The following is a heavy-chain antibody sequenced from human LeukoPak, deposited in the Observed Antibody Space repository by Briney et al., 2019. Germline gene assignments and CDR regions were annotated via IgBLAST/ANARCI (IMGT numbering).Heavy chain of an antibody. J-gene: IGHJ5*02. CDR1: GYTFTSYG. D-gene: IGHD4-17*01. V-gene: IGHV1-18*01. CDR2: ISAYSGNT. CDR3: ARSKLTTVTTLVRWFDP. Sequence: ASVKVSCKASGYTFTSYGISWVRQAPGQGLEWMGWISAYSGNTNYAQKLQGRVTMTTDTSTSTAYMELRSLRSDDTAVYYCARSKLTTVTTLVRWFDPWGQGTLVTVSS.